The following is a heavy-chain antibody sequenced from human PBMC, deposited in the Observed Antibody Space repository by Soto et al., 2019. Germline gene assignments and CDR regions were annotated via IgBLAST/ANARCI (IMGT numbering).Heavy chain of an antibody. CDR1: GYTFSNYY. D-gene: IGHD5-12*01. CDR2: INPSGDST. Sequence: ASVKVSCKGAGYTFSNYYMHLVRQAPGQGLEWMGIINPSGDSTSYAQEFQGRVTMTRETSTSTLYMELSSLRSEDTAVYYCARATRSGSPHFDHWGQGTLVTVSS. CDR3: ARATRSGSPHFDH. J-gene: IGHJ4*02. V-gene: IGHV1-46*01.